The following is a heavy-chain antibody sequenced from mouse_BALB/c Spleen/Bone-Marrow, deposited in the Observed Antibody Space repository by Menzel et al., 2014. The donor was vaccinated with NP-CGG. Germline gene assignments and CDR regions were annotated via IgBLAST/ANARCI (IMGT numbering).Heavy chain of an antibody. CDR2: IYPGSGST. CDR3: ADGNYGMDY. J-gene: IGHJ4*01. Sequence: VKLQESGPELVKPGASVKMSCKASGYTFTDXVXSWVXQRTXXGLEWIXXIYPGSGSTYYNEKFKGKATLTADKSSNTAYMQLSSLTSEDSAVYFCADGNYGMDYWGQGTSVTVSS. CDR1: GYTFTDXV. D-gene: IGHD2-1*01. V-gene: IGHV1-77*01.